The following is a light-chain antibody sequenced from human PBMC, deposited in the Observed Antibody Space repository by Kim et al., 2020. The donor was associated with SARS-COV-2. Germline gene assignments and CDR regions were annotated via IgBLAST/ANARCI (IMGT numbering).Light chain of an antibody. J-gene: IGLJ2*01. CDR3: NSRNSNDNVV. CDR2: GKN. Sequence: VALGQTVRITCQGDSLRSYYAPWYQQKPAQAPIVVIYGKNNRPSGIPDRFSGSSSGNTASLTITGTQAGDEADYYCNSRNSNDNVVFGGGTQLTVL. V-gene: IGLV3-19*01. CDR1: SLRSYY.